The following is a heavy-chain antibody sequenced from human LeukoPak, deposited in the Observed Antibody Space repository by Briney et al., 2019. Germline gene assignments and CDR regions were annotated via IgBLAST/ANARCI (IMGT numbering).Heavy chain of an antibody. CDR1: GGSFSGYY. V-gene: IGHV4-34*01. CDR2: INHSGST. J-gene: IGHJ4*02. CDR3: ARGGYSGYDFSSYFDY. Sequence: SETLSLTCAVYGGSFSGYYWSWIRQPPGKGLEWIGEINHSGSTNYNPSLKSRVTISVDTSKNQFSLKLSSVTAADTAVYYCARGGYSGYDFSSYFDYWGQGTLVTVSS. D-gene: IGHD5-12*01.